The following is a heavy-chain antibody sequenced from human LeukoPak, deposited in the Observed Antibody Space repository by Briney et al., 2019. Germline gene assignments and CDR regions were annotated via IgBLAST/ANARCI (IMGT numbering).Heavy chain of an antibody. D-gene: IGHD1-1*01. J-gene: IGHJ4*02. V-gene: IGHV3-23*01. CDR1: GFTFSSSA. Sequence: GGSLRSSCAASGFTFSSSAMTWVRQAPGKGLEWVSTIGATGGDTYYATSVRGHFTISRDNSQNTLFLQMSRLRAEDTAVYYCAKGGRVQRTDSWGQGTLVTVSS. CDR3: AKGGRVQRTDS. CDR2: IGATGGDT.